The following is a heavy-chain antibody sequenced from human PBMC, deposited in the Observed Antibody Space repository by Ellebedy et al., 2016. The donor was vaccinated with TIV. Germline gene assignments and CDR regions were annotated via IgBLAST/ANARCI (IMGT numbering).Heavy chain of an antibody. CDR1: GFTFSSYS. CDR2: ISSSSSYI. Sequence: GESLKISXAASGFTFSSYSMNWVRQAPGKGLEWVSSISSSSSYIYYADSVKGRFTISRDNAKNSLYLQMNSLRAEDTAVYYCARDFGENLYYYYGMDVWGQGTTVTVSS. V-gene: IGHV3-21*01. J-gene: IGHJ6*02. D-gene: IGHD3-10*01. CDR3: ARDFGENLYYYYGMDV.